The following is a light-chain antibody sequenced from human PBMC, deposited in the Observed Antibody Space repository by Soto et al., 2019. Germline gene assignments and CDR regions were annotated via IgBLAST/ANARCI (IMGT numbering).Light chain of an antibody. CDR3: GAWESSRNWV. CDR2: DNL. V-gene: IGLV1-51*01. Sequence: QSVLTQSPSVSAAPGQTVSISCSGTSSNIENNYVCWYQVLPKTAPKLLIYDNLKRPSGIPDRFSGSKSGTSATLVITGLQTGDEADYYCGAWESSRNWVFGGGTKLTVL. J-gene: IGLJ3*02. CDR1: SSNIENNY.